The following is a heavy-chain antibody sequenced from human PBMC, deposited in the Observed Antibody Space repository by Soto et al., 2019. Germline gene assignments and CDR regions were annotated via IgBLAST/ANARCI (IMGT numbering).Heavy chain of an antibody. J-gene: IGHJ4*02. CDR2: INAGNGNT. V-gene: IGHV1-3*01. CDR3: ARDGGVATIAIAY. CDR1: GYTFTSYA. D-gene: IGHD5-12*01. Sequence: QVQLVQSGAEVKKPGASVKVSCKASGYTFTSYAMHWVRQAPGQRLEWMGWINAGNGNTKYSQKFQGRVTITRDTSASTAYMELSSLRSEDTAVYYCARDGGVATIAIAYWGQGTLVTVSS.